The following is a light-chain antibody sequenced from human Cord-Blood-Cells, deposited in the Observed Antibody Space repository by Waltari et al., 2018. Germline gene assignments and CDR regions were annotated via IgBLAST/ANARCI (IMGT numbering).Light chain of an antibody. V-gene: IGLV2-14*01. CDR1: SSDVGGYNY. Sequence: QSALTQPASASGSPGQSITISCTGTSSDVGGYNYVFWYQQHPGKAPKLMIYDVSNRPSGVSNRFSGSKSGNTASLTISGLQAEDEADYYCSSYTSSSTVVFGGGTKLTVL. J-gene: IGLJ2*01. CDR3: SSYTSSSTVV. CDR2: DVS.